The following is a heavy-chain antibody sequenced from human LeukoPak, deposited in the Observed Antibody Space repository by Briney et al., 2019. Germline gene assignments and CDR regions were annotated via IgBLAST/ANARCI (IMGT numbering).Heavy chain of an antibody. CDR3: ASLRKDY. D-gene: IGHD1-14*01. V-gene: IGHV4-34*01. CDR2: INHSGST. Sequence: SETLSLTCAVYGGSFSGYYWSWIRQPPGKGLEWIGEINHSGSTNYNLSLKSRVTISVDTSKNQFSLKLSSVTAADTAVYYCASLRKDYWGQGTLVTVSS. J-gene: IGHJ4*02. CDR1: GGSFSGYY.